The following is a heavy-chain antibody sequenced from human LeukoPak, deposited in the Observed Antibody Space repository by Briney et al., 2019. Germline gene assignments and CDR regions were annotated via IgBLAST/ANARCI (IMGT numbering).Heavy chain of an antibody. CDR2: IYTSGST. D-gene: IGHD6-25*01. J-gene: IGHJ5*02. CDR3: ARGIAARGHWFDP. Sequence: SETLSLTCTVSGGSFSSGSYYWSWIRQPAGKGLEWIGRIYTSGSTNYNPSLKSRVTISLDTSKNQFSLKLSSVTAADTAAYYCARGIAARGHWFDPCGQGTLVTVSS. V-gene: IGHV4-61*02. CDR1: GGSFSSGSYY.